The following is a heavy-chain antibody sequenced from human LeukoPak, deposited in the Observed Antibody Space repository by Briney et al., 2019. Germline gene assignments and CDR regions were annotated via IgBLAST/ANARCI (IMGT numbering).Heavy chain of an antibody. D-gene: IGHD3-22*01. CDR3: ARDRAGDSSGYYYLIDD. V-gene: IGHV3-9*01. J-gene: IGHJ4*02. CDR1: GFNFNDYA. CDR2: ITWNGGNI. Sequence: GGSLRLSCAASGFNFNDYAMHWVRQAPGKGLEWVSGITWNGGNIDYADSVKGRFTSSRDNAKNSLYLQMTSLRAEDTAFYYCARDRAGDSSGYYYLIDDWGQGTLVTVSS.